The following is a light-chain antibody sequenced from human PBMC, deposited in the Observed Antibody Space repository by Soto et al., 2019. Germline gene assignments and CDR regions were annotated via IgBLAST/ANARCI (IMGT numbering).Light chain of an antibody. Sequence: VLTHSPGTLSLSPGERATLSCRASQVLSSVYLAWYQQRPGQAPRLLIYGASIRATGIPDRFSGSGHGKDFTITISSLGLEDFTVYYCEKYGSATCTFGKCTKVEIX. CDR2: GAS. CDR3: EKYGSATCT. CDR1: QVLSSVY. V-gene: IGKV3-20*01. J-gene: IGKJ4*02.